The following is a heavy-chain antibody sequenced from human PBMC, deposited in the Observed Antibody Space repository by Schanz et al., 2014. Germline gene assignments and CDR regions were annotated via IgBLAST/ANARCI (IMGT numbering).Heavy chain of an antibody. J-gene: IGHJ4*02. CDR2: IWYDGNNK. Sequence: HVQLVESGGGVVQPGGSLRLSCAASGFTFSAFGMHWVRQAPGKGLEWVAVIWYDGNNKFYADSVKGRFIISRDDSKNTLYLQMNSLRPEDTAVYYCAKEDRNHNSDYVYWGQGTLVTVSS. CDR1: GFTFSAFG. V-gene: IGHV3-30*02. CDR3: AKEDRNHNSDYVY. D-gene: IGHD3-22*01.